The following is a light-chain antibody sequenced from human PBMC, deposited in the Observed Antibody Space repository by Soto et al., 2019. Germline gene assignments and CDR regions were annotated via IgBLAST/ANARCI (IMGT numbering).Light chain of an antibody. CDR2: SYN. Sequence: QSVLTQPPSASGTPGQRVTISCSGSSSNIGSNTVNWYQQLPGTAPKLLIYSYNQRPSGVPDRFSGSKSGTSASLAISGFQSEDEADYYCAAWDDSLIGYVFGTGTKVTVL. V-gene: IGLV1-44*01. CDR1: SSNIGSNT. CDR3: AAWDDSLIGYV. J-gene: IGLJ1*01.